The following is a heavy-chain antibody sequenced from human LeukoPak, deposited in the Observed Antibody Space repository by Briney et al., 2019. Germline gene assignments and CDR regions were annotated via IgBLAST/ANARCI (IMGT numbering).Heavy chain of an antibody. Sequence: SETLSLTCTVSGGSISSTSHYWGWIRQPPGKGLEWIGSIYYSGSTYYNPSLKSRVTISVDTSKNQFSLKLSSVTAADTAVYYCARSLFTSSGYYTYWGQGTLVTVSS. CDR3: ARSLFTSSGYYTY. CDR1: GGSISSTSHY. J-gene: IGHJ4*02. D-gene: IGHD3-22*01. V-gene: IGHV4-39*01. CDR2: IYYSGST.